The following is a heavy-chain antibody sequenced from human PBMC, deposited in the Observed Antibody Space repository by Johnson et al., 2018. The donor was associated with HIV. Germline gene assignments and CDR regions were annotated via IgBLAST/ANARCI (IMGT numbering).Heavy chain of an antibody. V-gene: IGHV3-23*04. CDR1: GFIFSSFA. D-gene: IGHD3-9*01. Sequence: MLLVESGGGLVQPGGSLTLSCAASGFIFSSFALSWVRQAPGKGLEWVSTISDTGSSTYYTDSVKGRFTISRDNAKNTLYLQMNSLRAEDTAVYYCAKDRNYDILSIWGQGTVVTVSS. J-gene: IGHJ3*02. CDR3: AKDRNYDILSI. CDR2: ISDTGSST.